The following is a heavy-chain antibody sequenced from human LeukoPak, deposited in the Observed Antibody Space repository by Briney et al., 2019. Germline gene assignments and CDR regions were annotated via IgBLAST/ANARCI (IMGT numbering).Heavy chain of an antibody. D-gene: IGHD6-13*01. CDR2: IYYSGST. CDR3: ARVRFGYSSSWFSKDYYYGMDV. V-gene: IGHV4-59*01. Sequence: PSETLSLTCAVYGGSFSGYYRSWIRQPPGKGLEWIGYIYYSGSTNYNPSLKSRVTISVDTSKNQFSLKLSSVTAADTAVYYCARVRFGYSSSWFSKDYYYGMDVWGQGTTVTVSS. CDR1: GGSFSGYY. J-gene: IGHJ6*02.